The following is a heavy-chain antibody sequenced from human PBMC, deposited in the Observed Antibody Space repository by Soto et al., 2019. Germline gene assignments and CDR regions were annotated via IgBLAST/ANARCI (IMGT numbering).Heavy chain of an antibody. CDR1: GFTFSNYN. CDR3: ANLAARLSEAFDI. V-gene: IGHV3-48*01. D-gene: IGHD6-6*01. Sequence: PGGSLRLSCAASGFTFSNYNMNWVRQAPGKGLEWVSYITSSSSTTHYADSVRGRFTISRDNAKNSLYLQMNSLRAEDTAVYYCANLAARLSEAFDISGQGTMVTVSS. CDR2: ITSSSSTT. J-gene: IGHJ3*02.